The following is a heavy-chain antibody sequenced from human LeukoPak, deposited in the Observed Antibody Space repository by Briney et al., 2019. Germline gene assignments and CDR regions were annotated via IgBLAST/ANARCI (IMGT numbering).Heavy chain of an antibody. CDR1: GGSFSGYY. CDR3: ARGLNPDAFDI. D-gene: IGHD1-14*01. V-gene: IGHV4-34*01. CDR2: INHSGST. J-gene: IGHJ3*02. Sequence: PSETLSLTCAVYGGSFSGYYWSWIRQPPGKGLEWIGEINHSGSTNYNPSLKSRVTISVDTSKNQFSLKLSSVTAAHTAVYYCARGLNPDAFDIWGQGTMVTVSS.